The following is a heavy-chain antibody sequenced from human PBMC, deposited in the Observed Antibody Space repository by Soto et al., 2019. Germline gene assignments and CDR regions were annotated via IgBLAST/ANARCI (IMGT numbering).Heavy chain of an antibody. CDR1: GFTFSNAW. D-gene: IGHD3-16*02. V-gene: IGHV3-15*01. CDR3: TTDFHDDIWGSYRHAYYMDV. CDR2: IKSKTDGGTT. Sequence: EVQLVESGGGLVKPGGSLRLSCAASGFTFSNAWMSWVRQAPGKGLEWVGRIKSKTDGGTTDYAAPVKGRFTISRDDSKNTLYLQMNSLKTEDTAVYYCTTDFHDDIWGSYRHAYYMDVWGKGTTVTVSS. J-gene: IGHJ6*03.